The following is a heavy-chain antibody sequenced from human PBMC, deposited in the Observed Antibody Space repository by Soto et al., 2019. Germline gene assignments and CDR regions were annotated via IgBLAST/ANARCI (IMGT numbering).Heavy chain of an antibody. CDR2: ISYDGSNK. CDR1: GFTFSSYG. CDR3: AERRYYDSSGYFDY. Sequence: QVQLVESGGGVVQPGRSLRLSCAASGFTFSSYGMHWVRQAPGKGLEWVAVISYDGSNKYYADSVKGRFTISRDNSNNTLYLQMNSLRAEDTAVYYCAERRYYDSSGYFDYWGQGTLVTVSS. D-gene: IGHD3-22*01. J-gene: IGHJ4*02. V-gene: IGHV3-30*18.